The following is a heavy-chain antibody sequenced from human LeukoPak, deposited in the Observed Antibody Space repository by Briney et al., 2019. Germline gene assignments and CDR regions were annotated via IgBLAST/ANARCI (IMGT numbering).Heavy chain of an antibody. Sequence: PGGSLRLSCAASGFTFSSYWMHWVRQAPGKGLVWVSGINSDGSSISYADSVKGRFTISRDNAKNTLYLQMNSLRAEDTAVYYCGRVCSGASCYTGRYFDLWGQGTLVTVSS. V-gene: IGHV3-74*01. CDR3: GRVCSGASCYTGRYFDL. CDR1: GFTFSSYW. CDR2: INSDGSSI. D-gene: IGHD2-15*01. J-gene: IGHJ4*02.